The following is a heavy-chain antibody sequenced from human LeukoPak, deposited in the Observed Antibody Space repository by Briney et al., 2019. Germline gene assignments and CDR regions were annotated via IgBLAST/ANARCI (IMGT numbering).Heavy chain of an antibody. Sequence: ASVKVSCKASGYTFTGYYMHWVRQAPGQGLEWMGRINPNSGGTNYAQKFQGRVTMTRDTSISTAYMELSRLRSDDTAVYYCARPFGGLQYHYGSGSYYNPDAFDIWGQGTMVTVSS. CDR1: GYTFTGYY. CDR3: ARPFGGLQYHYGSGSYYNPDAFDI. V-gene: IGHV1-2*06. CDR2: INPNSGGT. J-gene: IGHJ3*02. D-gene: IGHD3-10*01.